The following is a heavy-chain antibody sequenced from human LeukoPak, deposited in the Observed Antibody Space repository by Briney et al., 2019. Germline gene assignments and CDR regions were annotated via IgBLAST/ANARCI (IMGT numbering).Heavy chain of an antibody. V-gene: IGHV4-39*07. Sequence: SETLSLTCTVSGDSISSRSYYWGWIRQPPGTGLEWIGSIHYSGSTYYKLSLKSRATISVDTSKNQFSLKLSSVTAADTAVYYCAREYDILTGYYPFDYWGQGTLVTASS. J-gene: IGHJ4*02. CDR3: AREYDILTGYYPFDY. CDR2: IHYSGST. D-gene: IGHD3-9*01. CDR1: GDSISSRSYY.